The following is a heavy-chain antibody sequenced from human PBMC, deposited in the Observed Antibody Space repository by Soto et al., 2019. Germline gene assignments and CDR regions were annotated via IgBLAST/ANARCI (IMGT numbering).Heavy chain of an antibody. CDR1: GFTFSSYA. V-gene: IGHV3-23*01. CDR2: ISGSGGST. CDR3: ARRGPGTYFDY. D-gene: IGHD6-13*01. J-gene: IGHJ4*02. Sequence: EVQLLESGGGLVQPGGSLRLSCAASGFTFSSYAMNWVRQAPGKGLEWVSVISGSGGSTYYADSVKGRFTISRDNSKNKLYLQMNSLRAEDTGVYYCARRGPGTYFDYWGQGTLVTVSS.